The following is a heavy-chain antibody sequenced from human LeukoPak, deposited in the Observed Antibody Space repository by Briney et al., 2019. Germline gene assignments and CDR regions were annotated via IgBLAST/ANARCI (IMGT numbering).Heavy chain of an antibody. CDR1: GYTFTSYG. Sequence: GASVKVSCKASGYTFTSYGISWVRQAPGQGLEWMGWISAYNGNTNYAQKLQGRVTMTTDTSTSTAYMELRSLRSDDTAVYYCARALSRVVVITTLDYWGQGTLVTVSS. CDR2: ISAYNGNT. J-gene: IGHJ4*02. CDR3: ARALSRVVVITTLDY. D-gene: IGHD3-22*01. V-gene: IGHV1-18*01.